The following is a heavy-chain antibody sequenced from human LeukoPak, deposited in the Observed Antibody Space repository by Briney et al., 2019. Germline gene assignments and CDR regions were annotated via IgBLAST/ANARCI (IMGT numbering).Heavy chain of an antibody. V-gene: IGHV3-23*01. D-gene: IGHD3-16*01. J-gene: IGHJ4*02. Sequence: PGGSLRLSCAASGFRFNSYGMTWVRLAPGKGLEWVSAISAGGDGTYYADAVKGRFTISRDNSNNTLYLQMNSLRADDTAVYYCTKDLSWAFDYWGQGTLVTVSS. CDR1: GFRFNSYG. CDR3: TKDLSWAFDY. CDR2: ISAGGDGT.